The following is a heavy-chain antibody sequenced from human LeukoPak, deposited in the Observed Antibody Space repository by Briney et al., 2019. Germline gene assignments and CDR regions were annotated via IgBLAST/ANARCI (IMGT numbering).Heavy chain of an antibody. J-gene: IGHJ4*02. V-gene: IGHV3-30-3*01. CDR2: ISYDGSNK. Sequence: HPGGSLRLSCAASGFTFSSYAMHRVRQAPGKGLEWVAVISYDGSNKYYADSVKGRFTISRDNSKNTLYLQMNSLRAEDTAVYYCARDRWSRGVPATSLDYWGQGTLVTVSS. D-gene: IGHD2-2*01. CDR3: ARDRWSRGVPATSLDY. CDR1: GFTFSSYA.